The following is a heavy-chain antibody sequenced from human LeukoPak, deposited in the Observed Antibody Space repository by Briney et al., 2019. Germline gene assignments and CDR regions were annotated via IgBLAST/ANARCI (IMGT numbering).Heavy chain of an antibody. Sequence: GGSLRLSCAASGFTVSSNYMSWVRQAPGKGLEWVSVIYSGGSTYYADSVKGRFTISRDNSKNTLYLQMNSLRAEDTAVYYCARGSTAAARTDYWGQGTLVTVSS. CDR2: IYSGGST. J-gene: IGHJ4*02. V-gene: IGHV3-53*01. CDR3: ARGSTAAARTDY. D-gene: IGHD6-13*01. CDR1: GFTVSSNY.